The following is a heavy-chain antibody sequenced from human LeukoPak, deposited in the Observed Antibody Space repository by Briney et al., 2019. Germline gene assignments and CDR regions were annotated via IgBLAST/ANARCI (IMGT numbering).Heavy chain of an antibody. CDR3: AKVGSSLVGTTDFDY. CDR1: GFTFSRYD. J-gene: IGHJ4*02. Sequence: GGSLRLSCATSGFTFSRYDMSRVRQAPGKGLIWVSTISGSGESTYYADSVKGRFTISRDNSKNTLYLQMNSLRAEDTAVYYCAKVGSSLVGTTDFDYWGQGTLVTVSS. D-gene: IGHD1-26*01. V-gene: IGHV3-23*01. CDR2: ISGSGEST.